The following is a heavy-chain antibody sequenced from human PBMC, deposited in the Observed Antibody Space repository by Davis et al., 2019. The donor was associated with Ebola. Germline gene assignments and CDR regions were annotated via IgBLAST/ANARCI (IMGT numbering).Heavy chain of an antibody. Sequence: GGSLRLSCAASGFTFSSYAMHWVRQAPGKGLEWVAVISYDGSNKYYADSVKGRFTISRDHSKNTLYLQMNSRRAEDTAVYYCARGDTYYDFWSGYPNYGMDVGGKGTTVTVSS. CDR3: ARGDTYYDFWSGYPNYGMDV. D-gene: IGHD3-3*01. CDR1: GFTFSSYA. J-gene: IGHJ6*04. V-gene: IGHV3-30-3*01. CDR2: ISYDGSNK.